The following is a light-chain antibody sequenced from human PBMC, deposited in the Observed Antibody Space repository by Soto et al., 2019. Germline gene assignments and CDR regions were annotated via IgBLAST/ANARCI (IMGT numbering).Light chain of an antibody. Sequence: QSALAQPASVAGSPGQSIIISCTGTHNDVDQENFVSWYQQHPDKVPKLIMYDVTRRASGISSRFSASKSGNTAYLAISGLQADDEADYYCCSYSSDNPRFYVFGTGTKVTVL. CDR2: DVT. CDR3: CSYSSDNPRFYV. V-gene: IGLV2-14*03. J-gene: IGLJ1*01. CDR1: HNDVDQENF.